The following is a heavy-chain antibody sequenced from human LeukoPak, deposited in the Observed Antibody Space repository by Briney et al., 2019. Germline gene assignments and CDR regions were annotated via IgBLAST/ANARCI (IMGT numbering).Heavy chain of an antibody. D-gene: IGHD3-10*01. Sequence: ASVKVSCKTSGYTFTSYDINWVRQAPGQGLEWMAWMNPYSDNTGYLQKFRGRLTMTRDISIGTAYMELSSLGSEDTAVYYCARGLAPRYYYGSGGAYFDYWGQGTLVTVSS. CDR2: MNPYSDNT. CDR1: GYTFTSYD. CDR3: ARGLAPRYYYGSGGAYFDY. V-gene: IGHV1-8*01. J-gene: IGHJ4*02.